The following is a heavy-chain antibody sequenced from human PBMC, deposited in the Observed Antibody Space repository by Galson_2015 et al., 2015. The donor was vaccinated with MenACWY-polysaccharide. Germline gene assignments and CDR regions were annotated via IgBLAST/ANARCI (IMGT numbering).Heavy chain of an antibody. CDR2: IYHSGST. CDR3: ARVEKYSGSYYILH. CDR1: GSSISSGYY. Sequence: ETLSLTCAVSGSSISSGYYWGWLRQPPGKGLEWIGSIYHSGSTYYNPSLKSRVTISVDTSKNQFSLKLSSVTAADTAVYYCARVEKYSGSYYILHWGQGTLVTVSS. V-gene: IGHV4-38-2*01. J-gene: IGHJ4*02. D-gene: IGHD1-26*01.